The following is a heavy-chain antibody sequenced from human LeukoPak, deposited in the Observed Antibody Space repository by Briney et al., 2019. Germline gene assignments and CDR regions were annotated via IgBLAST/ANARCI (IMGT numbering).Heavy chain of an antibody. Sequence: ASVKVSCKAFNYTFTSYGISWVRQAPGKGLEWMAWISPYNGKTLYAKKYQGRVTLTTETSTDTAFMELTSLTSDDTAVYYCARDLSKLDYWGQGTLVSVSS. CDR2: ISPYNGKT. J-gene: IGHJ4*02. V-gene: IGHV1-18*01. CDR3: ARDLSKLDY. D-gene: IGHD4-11*01. CDR1: NYTFTSYG.